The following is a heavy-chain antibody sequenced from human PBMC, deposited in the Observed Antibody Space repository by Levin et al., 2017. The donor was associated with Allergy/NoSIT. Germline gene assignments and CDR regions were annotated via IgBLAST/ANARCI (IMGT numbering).Heavy chain of an antibody. CDR1: GGTFSSYA. V-gene: IGHV1-69*13. Sequence: PEASVKVSCKASGGTFSSYAFSWVRQAPGQGLEWMGGIIPFFPTTNYAQKFQGRVTITADESTSTAYMELSRLRSEDTAIYYCATEYYYDSPTSITVYGLDVWGQGTTVTVSS. CDR2: IIPFFPTT. D-gene: IGHD3-22*01. CDR3: ATEYYYDSPTSITVYGLDV. J-gene: IGHJ6*02.